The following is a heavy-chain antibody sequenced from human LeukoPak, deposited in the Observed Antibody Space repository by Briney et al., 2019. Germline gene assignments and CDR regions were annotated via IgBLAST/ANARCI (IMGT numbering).Heavy chain of an antibody. CDR1: GFTFSSYW. V-gene: IGHV3-7*01. Sequence: PGVSLRLSCAASGFTFSSYWMSWVHQAPGKGLEWVANIKQDGSEKYYVDSVKGRFTISRDNAKNSLYLQMNSLRAEDTAVYYCARDLGVVVPAAIYYYYGMDVWGQGTTVTVSS. CDR2: IKQDGSEK. CDR3: ARDLGVVVPAAIYYYYGMDV. J-gene: IGHJ6*02. D-gene: IGHD2-2*01.